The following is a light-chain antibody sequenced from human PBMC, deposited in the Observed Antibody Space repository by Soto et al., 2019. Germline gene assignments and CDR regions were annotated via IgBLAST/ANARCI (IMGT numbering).Light chain of an antibody. CDR2: DAS. V-gene: IGKV3-11*01. CDR3: QQRSSWPPT. CDR1: QGVSSY. Sequence: EIVLTQSPATLSLSPGERATLSCRASQGVSSYLAWYQHKPGQIPRLLLYDASNRATDIPPRFSVTGSGTDFTLSISTLEPEDLAVYYCQQRSSWPPTFGQGTKLEIK. J-gene: IGKJ2*01.